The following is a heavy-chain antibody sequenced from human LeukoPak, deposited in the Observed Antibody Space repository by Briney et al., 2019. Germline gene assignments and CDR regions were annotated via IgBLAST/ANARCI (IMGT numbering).Heavy chain of an antibody. J-gene: IGHJ5*02. CDR3: ARDTGYSYGRGWFDP. D-gene: IGHD5-18*01. CDR1: GFTFSSYG. Sequence: GGSLRLSCAASGFTFSSYGMHWVRQAPGKGLEWVAVIWYDGSNKYYADSVKGRFTISRDNSKNTLYLQMNSLRAEDTAVYYCARDTGYSYGRGWFDPWGQGTQVTVSS. V-gene: IGHV3-33*01. CDR2: IWYDGSNK.